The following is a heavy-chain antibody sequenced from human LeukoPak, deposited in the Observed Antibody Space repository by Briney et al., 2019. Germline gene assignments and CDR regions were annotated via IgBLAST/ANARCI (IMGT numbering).Heavy chain of an antibody. V-gene: IGHV3-23*01. Sequence: GGSLRLSCAASGFTFKNYAISWVRQAPGKGLEWVSTINGNGGATYHADSVRGRFTVSRGNSKNTLYLQMNSLRAEDTAIYYCAKGGAYYDFSFDPWGQGTLVTVSS. CDR2: INGNGGAT. J-gene: IGHJ5*02. D-gene: IGHD3-3*01. CDR1: GFTFKNYA. CDR3: AKGGAYYDFSFDP.